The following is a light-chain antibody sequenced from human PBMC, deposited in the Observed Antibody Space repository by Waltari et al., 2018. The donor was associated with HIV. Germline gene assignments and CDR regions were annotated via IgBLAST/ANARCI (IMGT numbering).Light chain of an antibody. CDR1: QNITNK. V-gene: IGKV3D-15*01. CDR3: QQYKYWPET. CDR2: DAS. J-gene: IGKJ1*01. Sequence: EVVLTQAPSTLSVYRGEGASLSCRASQNITNKLGWYQQKAGQAPRLLIYDASRRATAIPDRFSGSGSGTEFNLTISRLVFEDVAVYVCQQYKYWPETFGQGTKVEIK.